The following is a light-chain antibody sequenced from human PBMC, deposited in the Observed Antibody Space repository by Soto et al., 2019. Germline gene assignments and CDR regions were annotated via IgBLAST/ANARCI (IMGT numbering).Light chain of an antibody. CDR3: TSYTITSPYV. V-gene: IGLV2-14*01. Sequence: QSVLTQPASMSGSPGQSITTSCTGTSSDIGRYNFVSWYQHHPGKAPKLIIYEATKRPSGVSYRFSGSKSGNTASLTISGLQAEDEADYYCTSYTITSPYVFGTGTKV. CDR1: SSDIGRYNF. J-gene: IGLJ1*01. CDR2: EAT.